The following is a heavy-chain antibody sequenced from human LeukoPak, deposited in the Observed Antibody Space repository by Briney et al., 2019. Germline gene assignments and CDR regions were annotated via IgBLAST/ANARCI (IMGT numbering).Heavy chain of an antibody. J-gene: IGHJ4*02. CDR3: ARDGVFHDSDGYSFDY. D-gene: IGHD3-22*01. CDR2: IYHSGTT. Sequence: SETLSLTCTVSGGSISSYYWSWIRQPPGKGLEWIASIYHSGTTYYNPSLRNRVTLFVVTSKNQFSLKLTSLPAADTAVYYCARDGVFHDSDGYSFDYWGQGTLVTVSS. V-gene: IGHV4-4*08. CDR1: GGSISSYY.